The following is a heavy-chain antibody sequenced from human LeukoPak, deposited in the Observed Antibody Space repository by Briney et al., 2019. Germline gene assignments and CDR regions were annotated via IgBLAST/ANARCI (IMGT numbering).Heavy chain of an antibody. D-gene: IGHD3-22*01. J-gene: IGHJ4*02. CDR1: GFTFSSYA. Sequence: GGSLRLSCAASGFTFSSYAMSWVRQAPGKGLEWVSAISGSGGSTYYADSVKGRFTISRDNSKNTLYLQMNSLRAEDTAVYYCAKDGCYDSSGYYYLGYFDYWGQGTLVTVSS. V-gene: IGHV3-23*01. CDR2: ISGSGGST. CDR3: AKDGCYDSSGYYYLGYFDY.